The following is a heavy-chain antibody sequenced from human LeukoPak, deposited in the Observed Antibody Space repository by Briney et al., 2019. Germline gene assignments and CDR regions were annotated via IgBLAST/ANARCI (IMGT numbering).Heavy chain of an antibody. D-gene: IGHD2-15*01. J-gene: IGHJ5*02. CDR2: TRNKANSYTT. CDR1: GFTFSDHY. CDR3: ARESCSGGSCYSKGNWFDP. Sequence: GGSLRLSCAASGFTFSDHYMDWVRQAPGKGLEWVGRTRNKANSYTTEYAASVKGRFTISRDDSKNSLYLQMNSLKTEDTAVYYCARESCSGGSCYSKGNWFDPWGQGTLVTVPS. V-gene: IGHV3-72*01.